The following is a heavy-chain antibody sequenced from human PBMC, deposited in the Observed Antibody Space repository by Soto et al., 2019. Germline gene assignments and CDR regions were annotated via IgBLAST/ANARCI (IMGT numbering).Heavy chain of an antibody. J-gene: IGHJ4*02. Sequence: PGGSLRLSCAASGFTFSSYWMHWVRQAPGKGLVWVSRINSDGSSTSYADSVKGRFTISRDNAKNTLYLQMNSLRAEDTAVYYCARDLTRIAARPSVVYWGQGTLVTVSS. V-gene: IGHV3-74*01. CDR2: INSDGSST. D-gene: IGHD6-6*01. CDR3: ARDLTRIAARPSVVY. CDR1: GFTFSSYW.